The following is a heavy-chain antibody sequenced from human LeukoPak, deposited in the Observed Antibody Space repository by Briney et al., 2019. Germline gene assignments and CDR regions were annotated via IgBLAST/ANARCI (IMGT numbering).Heavy chain of an antibody. CDR2: INPNSGGT. CDR1: GYTFTGYH. J-gene: IGHJ6*02. CDR3: ARGLWELLDYYYGMDV. Sequence: ASVKVSCKASGYTFTGYHMHWVRQAPGQGLEWMGWINPNSGGTNYAQKFQGRVTMTRDTSISTAYMELSRLRSDDTAVYYCARGLWELLDYYYGMDVWGQGTTVTVSS. D-gene: IGHD1-26*01. V-gene: IGHV1-2*02.